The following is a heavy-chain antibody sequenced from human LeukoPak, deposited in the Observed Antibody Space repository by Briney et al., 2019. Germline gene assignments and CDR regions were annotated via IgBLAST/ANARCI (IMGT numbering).Heavy chain of an antibody. CDR1: GVSISSYY. J-gene: IGHJ5*02. CDR2: IYYSGST. CDR3: AREESMVRGASWFDP. Sequence: SETLSLTCTVSGVSISSYYWSWIRQPPGKGLEWIGYIYYSGSTNYNPSLKSRVTISVGTAKDQFSLKLSSVTAADTAVYYCAREESMVRGASWFDPWGQGTLVTVSP. D-gene: IGHD3-10*01. V-gene: IGHV4-59*01.